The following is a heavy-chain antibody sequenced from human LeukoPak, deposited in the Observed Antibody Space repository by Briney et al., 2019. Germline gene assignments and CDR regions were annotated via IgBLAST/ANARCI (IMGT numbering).Heavy chain of an antibody. J-gene: IGHJ4*02. V-gene: IGHV3-7*01. Sequence: GSLRLSCVASGFTFSSQWMSWVRQAPGKGLEWVANVNQGGTEKYYVDSVKGRFTISRDNAENSLYLQMNSLRAEDTAVYYCARDGLDILTGYSFGYWGQGTLVTVSS. CDR1: GFTFSSQW. CDR2: VNQGGTEK. CDR3: ARDGLDILTGYSFGY. D-gene: IGHD3-9*01.